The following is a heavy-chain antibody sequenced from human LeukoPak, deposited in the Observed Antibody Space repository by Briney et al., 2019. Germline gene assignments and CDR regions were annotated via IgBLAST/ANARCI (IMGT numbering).Heavy chain of an antibody. V-gene: IGHV4-39*01. J-gene: IGHJ6*03. CDR2: IYYSGST. D-gene: IGHD3-10*01. CDR1: GGSINNSYYY. Sequence: KPSETLSLTCTASGGSINNSYYYWGWIRQPPGKGLEWIGNIYYSGSTYYNPSLKSRVTFSVDTSKNQFSLELSSVTAADTAAYYCARRGGIIRGVASYYYMDVWGKGTTVTISS. CDR3: ARRGGIIRGVASYYYMDV.